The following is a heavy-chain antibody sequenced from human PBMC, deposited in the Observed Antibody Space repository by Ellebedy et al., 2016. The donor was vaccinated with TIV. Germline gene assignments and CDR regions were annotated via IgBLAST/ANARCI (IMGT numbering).Heavy chain of an antibody. V-gene: IGHV3-30-3*01. CDR3: ARDPRRLRPTEDYYYGLDV. CDR1: GFTFRSYA. D-gene: IGHD5-18*01. Sequence: GESLKISCAGSGFTFRSYAMHWVRQAPGKGPEWVAVISYDGSTEYYADSVKGRFTLSRDNSKNTLYLQMNSLRPEDTAVYYCARDPRRLRPTEDYYYGLDVWGQGTTVNVSS. CDR2: ISYDGSTE. J-gene: IGHJ6*02.